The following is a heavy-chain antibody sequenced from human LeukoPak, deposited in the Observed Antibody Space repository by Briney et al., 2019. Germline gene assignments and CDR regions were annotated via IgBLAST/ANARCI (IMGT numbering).Heavy chain of an antibody. D-gene: IGHD3-22*01. J-gene: IGHJ4*02. CDR3: ARGLYYYDSSGYYYY. Sequence: GGSLRLSCAASGFTVSSNYMSWVRQAPGKGLEWVSVIYTDGRTYYADSVKGRFSISRDNSKNTPYLQMNSLRAEDTAVYYCARGLYYYDSSGYYYYWGQGTLVTVSS. CDR1: GFTVSSNY. CDR2: IYTDGRT. V-gene: IGHV3-53*01.